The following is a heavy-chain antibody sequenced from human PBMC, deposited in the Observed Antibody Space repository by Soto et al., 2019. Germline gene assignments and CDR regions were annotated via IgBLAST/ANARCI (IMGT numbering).Heavy chain of an antibody. CDR1: GYTFTGYY. V-gene: IGHV1-2*02. CDR2: INPNSGGT. J-gene: IGHJ6*02. Sequence: ASVKVSCKASGYTFTGYYMYWVRQAPGQGLEWMGWINPNSGGTNYAQKFQGRVTMTRDTSISTAYMELSRLRSDDTAVYYCARDGYPTTGTETGLYYYYGMDVWGQGTTVTVSS. CDR3: ARDGYPTTGTETGLYYYYGMDV. D-gene: IGHD1-1*01.